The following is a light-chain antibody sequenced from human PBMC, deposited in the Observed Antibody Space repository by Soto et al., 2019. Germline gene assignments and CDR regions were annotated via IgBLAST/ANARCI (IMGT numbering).Light chain of an antibody. CDR3: QQLHGYPIT. Sequence: DIQMTQSPSSVSASVGDRVTITCRASQGISSYLAWYKQKPGKAPKLLIYAASNFQSGVPSRFSGSGSGTHFTLTISSLQPEDFATYYCQQLHGYPITFGQGTRLEIK. CDR2: AAS. CDR1: QGISSY. V-gene: IGKV1-9*01. J-gene: IGKJ5*01.